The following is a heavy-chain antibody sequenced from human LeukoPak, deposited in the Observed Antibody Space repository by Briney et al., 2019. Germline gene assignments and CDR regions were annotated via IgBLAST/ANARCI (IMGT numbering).Heavy chain of an antibody. CDR2: IIAIFGTA. CDR1: GGTFSSYA. V-gene: IGHV1-69*13. J-gene: IGHJ4*02. CDR3: ARDYYGSGSYYKPFDY. Sequence: ASVKVSCKASGGTFSSYAISWVRQAPGQGLEWMGGIIAIFGTANYAQKFQGRVTITADESTSTAYMELSSLRCEDTAVYYCARDYYGSGSYYKPFDYWGQGTLVTVSS. D-gene: IGHD3-10*01.